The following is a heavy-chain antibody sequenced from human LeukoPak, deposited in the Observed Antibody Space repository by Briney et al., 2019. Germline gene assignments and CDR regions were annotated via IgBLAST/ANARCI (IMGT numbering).Heavy chain of an antibody. J-gene: IGHJ5*02. CDR2: IYTSAST. D-gene: IGHD6-13*01. CDR3: GRAGSMAAAGPPGRFDP. Sequence: SETLSFTCTVSGGSISSYYWSRIRQPPGKGLEWIGRIYTSASTNYNPSLKRRATTAVDTTKNPFSQKLSPVTDADTAEYYCGRAGSMAAAGPPGRFDPWGQGTLVTVSS. V-gene: IGHV4-4*07. CDR1: GGSISSYY.